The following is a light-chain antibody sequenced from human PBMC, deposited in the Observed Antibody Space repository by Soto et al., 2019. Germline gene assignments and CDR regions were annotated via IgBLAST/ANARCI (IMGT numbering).Light chain of an antibody. CDR2: DVS. V-gene: IGLV2-11*01. Sequence: QSALTQPRSVSGSPGQSVTISCTGTSSDVGSYNYVSWYQQHPGKAPKVMIYDVSKRPSGVPDRFSGSKSGNTASLTVSGLQAEDEADYYCCSYTGSSPNYVFGTGTK. CDR1: SSDVGSYNY. J-gene: IGLJ1*01. CDR3: CSYTGSSPNYV.